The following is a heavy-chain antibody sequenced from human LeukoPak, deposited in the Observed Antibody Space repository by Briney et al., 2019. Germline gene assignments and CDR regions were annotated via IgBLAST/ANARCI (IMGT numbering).Heavy chain of an antibody. V-gene: IGHV3-48*01. D-gene: IGHD3-10*01. J-gene: IGHJ4*02. Sequence: GGSLRLSCAASGFTFSSYSMNWVRQAPGQGLERVSYINSSSSTIYYADSVKGRFTISRDNTKNSLYLQMNGLRAEDTAVYYCARDRLWFGELLTRFDYWGQGTLVTVSS. CDR3: ARDRLWFGELLTRFDY. CDR1: GFTFSSYS. CDR2: INSSSSTI.